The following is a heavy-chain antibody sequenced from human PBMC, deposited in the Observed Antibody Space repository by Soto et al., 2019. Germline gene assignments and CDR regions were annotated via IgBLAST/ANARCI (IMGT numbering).Heavy chain of an antibody. J-gene: IGHJ4*02. CDR3: AVRIPADRTFDF. V-gene: IGHV1-69*18. CDR2: FIPIFQTG. Sequence: QVQLVQSGAEVKKPGSSVKVSCKASGGTFNTFSISWVRQAPGQGLEWVGSFIPIFQTGEYSEKFQDRVTLAADESSGTAYMELRSLRSEDTAVYYCAVRIPADRTFDFWGQGTPITVS. D-gene: IGHD6-13*01. CDR1: GGTFNTFS.